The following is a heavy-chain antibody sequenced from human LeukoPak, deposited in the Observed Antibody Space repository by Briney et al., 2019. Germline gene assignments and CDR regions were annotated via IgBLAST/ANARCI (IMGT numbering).Heavy chain of an antibody. CDR3: ARLSQTPDYYSNGGYYYLGY. CDR2: MNPNTGRT. D-gene: IGHD3-22*01. CDR1: RYTFTSYD. V-gene: IGHV1-8*01. J-gene: IGHJ4*02. Sequence: ASVKVSCKASRYTFTSYDINWVREAAGQGLEWMGWMNPNTGRTGFAQKFQGRLTMARDTSISTAYMELSSLRSEDTAVYYCARLSQTPDYYSNGGYYYLGYWGQGTPVTVSS.